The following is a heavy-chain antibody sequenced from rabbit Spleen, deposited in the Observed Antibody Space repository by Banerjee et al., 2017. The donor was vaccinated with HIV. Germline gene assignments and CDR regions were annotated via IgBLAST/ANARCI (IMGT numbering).Heavy chain of an antibody. CDR2: IAGSSSGFT. CDR3: AGNTGRSFWVIGMAL. V-gene: IGHV1S40*01. D-gene: IGHD8-1*01. J-gene: IGHJ6*01. Sequence: QSLEESGGDPVKPGASLTLTCTASGFSFSSSDYMCWVRQAPGKGLEWISCIAGSSSGFTSSGPWGKGDFTCPKTSSPRVTLQMTSLTVADTPPFFCAGNTGRSFWVIGMALGGPGPSSPS. CDR1: GFSFSSSDY.